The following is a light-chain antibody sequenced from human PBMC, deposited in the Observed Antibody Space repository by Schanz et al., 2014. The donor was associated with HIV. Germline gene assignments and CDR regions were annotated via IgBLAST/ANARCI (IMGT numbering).Light chain of an antibody. CDR2: DAS. CDR1: QSVSSY. J-gene: IGKJ3*01. Sequence: EIVLTQSPATLSLSPGERATLSCRASQSVSSYLAWYQQKPGQAPRLLIYDASNRATGIPARFSGSGSGTDFTLTISRLEPEDFAVYYCQHYGNSPPFTFGPGTKVEI. V-gene: IGKV3-11*01. CDR3: QHYGNSPPFT.